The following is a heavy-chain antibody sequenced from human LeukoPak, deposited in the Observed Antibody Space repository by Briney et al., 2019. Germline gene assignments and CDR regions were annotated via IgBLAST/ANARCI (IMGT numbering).Heavy chain of an antibody. D-gene: IGHD4-17*01. J-gene: IGHJ4*02. Sequence: PSETLSLTCTVSGGSTSSSSYYWGWIRQPPGKGLEWIGSIYYSGSTYYNPSLKSRVTISVDTSKNQFSLKLSSVTAADTAVYYCARLGDYWRDWDYWGQGTLVTVSS. CDR2: IYYSGST. V-gene: IGHV4-39*01. CDR3: ARLGDYWRDWDY. CDR1: GGSTSSSSYY.